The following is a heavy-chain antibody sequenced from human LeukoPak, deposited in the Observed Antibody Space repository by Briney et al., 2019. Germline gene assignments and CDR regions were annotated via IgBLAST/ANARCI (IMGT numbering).Heavy chain of an antibody. D-gene: IGHD4-17*01. CDR3: ARDYGTYYYYGMGV. CDR2: IYSGGST. V-gene: IGHV3-66*01. Sequence: PGGSLRLSCAASGFTFSSYAMSWVRQAPGKGLEWVSVIYSGGSTYYADSVKGRFTISRDNSKNTLYLQMNSLRAEDTAVYYCARDYGTYYYYGMGVWGQGTTVTVSS. J-gene: IGHJ6*02. CDR1: GFTFSSYA.